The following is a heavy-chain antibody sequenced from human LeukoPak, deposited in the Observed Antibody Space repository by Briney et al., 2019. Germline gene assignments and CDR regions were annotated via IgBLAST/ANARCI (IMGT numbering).Heavy chain of an antibody. V-gene: IGHV1-18*01. CDR2: ISAYNGNT. CDR1: GYTFTSYG. D-gene: IGHD3-10*01. J-gene: IGHJ6*02. CDR3: ARDGYGSGSYYNTYYYGMDV. Sequence: ASVKVSCKAPGYTFTSYGISWVRQAPGQGLEWMGWISAYNGNTNYAQKLQGRVTMTTDTSTSTAYMELRSLRSDDTAVYYCARDGYGSGSYYNTYYYGMDVWGQGTTVTVSS.